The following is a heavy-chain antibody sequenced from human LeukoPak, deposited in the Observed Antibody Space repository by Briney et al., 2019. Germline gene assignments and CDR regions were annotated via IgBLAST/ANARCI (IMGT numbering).Heavy chain of an antibody. J-gene: IGHJ1*01. V-gene: IGHV4-4*02. CDR1: GASITNDNW. Sequence: PSGTLSLTCAVSGASITNDNWWSWVRPTPGKGLEWIGEIYHSGSTSYNPSLKNRVTISVDKSNNRFSLRLTSVTAADTAMYYCAANGWYCLDHWGQGALVTVSS. D-gene: IGHD6-19*01. CDR3: AANGWYCLDH. CDR2: IYHSGST.